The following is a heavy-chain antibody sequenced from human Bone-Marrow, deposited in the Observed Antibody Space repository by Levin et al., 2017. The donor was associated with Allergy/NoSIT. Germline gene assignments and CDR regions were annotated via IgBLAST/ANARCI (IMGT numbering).Heavy chain of an antibody. D-gene: IGHD6-19*01. CDR3: ARMPDRSGWYLVDAFDI. Sequence: SETLSLTCDVSGVPLSSSHWWGWVRQPPGKGPEWIGEIYHSGRTQYNPSLKSRVTMSVDKSRNQFSLSLSSVIAADTAVYYCARMPDRSGWYLVDAFDIWGQGTLVTVSS. CDR2: IYHSGRT. J-gene: IGHJ3*02. CDR1: GVPLSSSHW. V-gene: IGHV4-4*02.